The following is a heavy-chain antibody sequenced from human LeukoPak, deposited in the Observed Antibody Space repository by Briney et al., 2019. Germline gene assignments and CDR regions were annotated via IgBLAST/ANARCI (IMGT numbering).Heavy chain of an antibody. CDR1: GFTFSDYY. CDR2: ISSSSSNT. V-gene: IGHV3-11*06. J-gene: IGHJ6*02. D-gene: IGHD6-19*01. Sequence: GGSLRLSCAASGFTFSDYYMIWIRQAPGEGLEWVSYISSSSSNTNYADSVKGRFTISRDNAKKSLYLQMNSLRVEDTAVYYCARPLRVGGGYYYYYGLDVWGQGTTVAVSS. CDR3: ARPLRVGGGYYYYYGLDV.